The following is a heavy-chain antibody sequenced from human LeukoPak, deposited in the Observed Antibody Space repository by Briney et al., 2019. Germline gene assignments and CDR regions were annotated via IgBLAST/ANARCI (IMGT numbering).Heavy chain of an antibody. Sequence: SETLSLTCAVYGGSFSGYYWSWIRQPPGKGLEWIGEINHSGSTNYNPSLKSRVTISVDTSKNQFSLKLSSVTAADTAVYYCAGGDSSGWPDAFDIWGQGTMVIVSS. D-gene: IGHD6-19*01. V-gene: IGHV4-34*01. CDR1: GGSFSGYY. CDR3: AGGDSSGWPDAFDI. J-gene: IGHJ3*02. CDR2: INHSGST.